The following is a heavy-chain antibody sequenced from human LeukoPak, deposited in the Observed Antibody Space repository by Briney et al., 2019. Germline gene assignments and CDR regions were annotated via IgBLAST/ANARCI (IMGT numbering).Heavy chain of an antibody. Sequence: GASVKVSCKASGGTFSSYAISWVRQAPGQGLEWMGGIIPIFGTANYAQKFQGRVTITTDESASTAYMELSSLRPEDTAVYYCARGTVMGYYYYYYMDVWGKGTTVTVSS. J-gene: IGHJ6*03. CDR3: ARGTVMGYYYYYYMDV. D-gene: IGHD4-11*01. CDR2: IIPIFGTA. V-gene: IGHV1-69*05. CDR1: GGTFSSYA.